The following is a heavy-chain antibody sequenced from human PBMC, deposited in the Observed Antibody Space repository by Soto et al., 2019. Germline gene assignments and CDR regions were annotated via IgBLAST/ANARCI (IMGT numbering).Heavy chain of an antibody. Sequence: GGSLRLSCAASGFTFSSYAMSWVRQAPGKGLEWVSAISGSGGSTYYADSVKGRFTISRDNSKNTLYLQMNSLRAEDTAVYYCVPRPTTVTNGGYWGQGTLVTVSS. CDR1: GFTFSSYA. CDR2: ISGSGGST. J-gene: IGHJ4*02. D-gene: IGHD4-17*01. V-gene: IGHV3-23*01. CDR3: VPRPTTVTNGGY.